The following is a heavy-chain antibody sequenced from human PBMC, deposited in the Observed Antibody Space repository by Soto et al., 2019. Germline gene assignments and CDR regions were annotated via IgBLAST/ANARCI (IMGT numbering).Heavy chain of an antibody. J-gene: IGHJ6*02. Sequence: SQTLSLTCAISGDSVSSNSAAWNWIRQSPSRGLEWLGRTYYRSKWYNDYAVSVKSRITINPDTSKNQFSLQLNSVTPEDTAVYYCARDKKPYRSGWYHYGMDVWGQGTTVTVSS. V-gene: IGHV6-1*01. CDR1: GDSVSSNSAA. D-gene: IGHD6-19*01. CDR3: ARDKKPYRSGWYHYGMDV. CDR2: TYYRSKWYN.